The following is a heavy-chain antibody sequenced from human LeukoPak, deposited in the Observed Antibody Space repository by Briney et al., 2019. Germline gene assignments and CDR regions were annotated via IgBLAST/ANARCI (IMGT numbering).Heavy chain of an antibody. Sequence: ASVKVSCKASGYTFTSYYMHWVRQAPGQGLEWMGIINPSGGSTSYAQKFQGRVTMTRDTSTSTVYMELSSLRSEDTAVYYRAREIVVVPAAVIPKNYGMGVWGQGTTVTVSS. V-gene: IGHV1-46*01. D-gene: IGHD2-2*01. J-gene: IGHJ6*02. CDR2: INPSGGST. CDR1: GYTFTSYY. CDR3: AREIVVVPAAVIPKNYGMGV.